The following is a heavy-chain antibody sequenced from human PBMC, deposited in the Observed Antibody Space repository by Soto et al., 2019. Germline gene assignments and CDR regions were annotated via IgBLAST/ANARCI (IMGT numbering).Heavy chain of an antibody. CDR2: IIPILGTA. Sequence: QVQLVQSGAEVKKPGSSVKVSCKASGGTFSSYAISWVRQAPGQGLEWMGGIIPILGTANYAQKFQGRVTITADESTSTAYLERSSLRSEDTAVYYCAIGRVVVYARIGWFDPWGQGTLVTVSS. J-gene: IGHJ5*02. V-gene: IGHV1-69*01. D-gene: IGHD2-8*02. CDR1: GGTFSSYA. CDR3: AIGRVVVYARIGWFDP.